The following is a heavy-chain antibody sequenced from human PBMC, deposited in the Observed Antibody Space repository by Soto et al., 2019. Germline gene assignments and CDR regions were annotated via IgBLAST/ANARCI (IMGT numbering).Heavy chain of an antibody. J-gene: IGHJ3*01. V-gene: IGHV2-5*02. CDR1: GFSLSADGVG. Sequence: QITLKESGPTLVKPTQTLTLTCTFSGFSLSADGVGVGWIRQPPGKALEWLALIYWDDDKRYRPSLTSRLTITTDTSKNQVVLTMTNMDPVDTATYYCARAYGGTSWLNNACDVWGQGTVVTFSS. CDR2: IYWDDDK. CDR3: ARAYGGTSWLNNACDV. D-gene: IGHD2-2*01.